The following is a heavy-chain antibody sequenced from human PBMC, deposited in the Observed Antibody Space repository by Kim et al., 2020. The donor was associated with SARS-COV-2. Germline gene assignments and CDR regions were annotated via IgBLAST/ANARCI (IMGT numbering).Heavy chain of an antibody. V-gene: IGHV1-69*13. CDR3: AREATWLVAPNATYFDY. CDR2: IIPIFGTA. J-gene: IGHJ4*02. D-gene: IGHD6-19*01. Sequence: SVKVSCKASGGTFSSYAISWVRQAPGQGLEWMGGIIPIFGTANYAQKFQGRVTITADESTSTAYMELSSLRSEDTAVYYCAREATWLVAPNATYFDYWGQGTLVTVSS. CDR1: GGTFSSYA.